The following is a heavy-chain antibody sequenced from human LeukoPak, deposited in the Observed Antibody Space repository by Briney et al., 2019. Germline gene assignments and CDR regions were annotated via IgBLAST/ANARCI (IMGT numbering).Heavy chain of an antibody. D-gene: IGHD2-21*02. V-gene: IGHV1-69*13. J-gene: IGHJ3*02. CDR1: GGTFSSYA. Sequence: GASVKVSCKASGGTFSSYAISWVRQAPGQGLEWMGGIIPIFGTANYAQKFQGRVTITADESTCTAYMELSSLRSEDTAVYYCAREVTAIGSDAFDIWGQGTMVTVSS. CDR2: IIPIFGTA. CDR3: AREVTAIGSDAFDI.